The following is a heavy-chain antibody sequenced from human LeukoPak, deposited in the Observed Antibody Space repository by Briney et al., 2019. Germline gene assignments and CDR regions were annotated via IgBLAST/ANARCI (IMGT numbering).Heavy chain of an antibody. CDR2: IHHSGST. CDR1: GGSISNYY. Sequence: SETLSLTCSVSGGSISNYYWNWIRQPPGKGLEWIAYIHHSGSTTYNPSLKSRVTISMDKSKNQFSLKLSSVTAADTAVYYCARDLGTYDRPIWRQETMLTVSS. J-gene: IGHJ3*02. CDR3: ARDLGTYDRPI. V-gene: IGHV4-59*12. D-gene: IGHD3-22*01.